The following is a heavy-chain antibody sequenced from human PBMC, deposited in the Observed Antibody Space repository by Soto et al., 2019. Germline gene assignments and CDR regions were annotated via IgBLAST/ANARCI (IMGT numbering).Heavy chain of an antibody. Sequence: PGGSLRLSCAASGFTFSSYSMNWVRQAPGKGLEWVSSISSSSSYIYYADSVKGRFTISRDNAKNSLYLQMNSLRAEDTAVYYCAREGPGSWHFAYWGQGTLVTVSS. J-gene: IGHJ4*02. CDR1: GFTFSSYS. CDR3: AREGPGSWHFAY. CDR2: ISSSSSYI. V-gene: IGHV3-21*01.